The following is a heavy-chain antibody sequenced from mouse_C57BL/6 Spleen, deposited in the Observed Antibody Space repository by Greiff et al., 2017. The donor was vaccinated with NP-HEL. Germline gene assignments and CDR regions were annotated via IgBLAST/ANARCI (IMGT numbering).Heavy chain of an antibody. CDR3: AREGINAEVAPFDY. CDR1: GYTFTSYG. D-gene: IGHD1-1*01. CDR2: IYPRSGNT. J-gene: IGHJ2*01. V-gene: IGHV1-81*01. Sequence: VQLQQSGAELARPGASVKLSCKASGYTFTSYGISWVKQRTGQGLEWIGEIYPRSGNTYYNEKFKGKATLTADKSSSTAYMELRSLTSEDSAVYFCAREGINAEVAPFDYWGQGTTLTVSS.